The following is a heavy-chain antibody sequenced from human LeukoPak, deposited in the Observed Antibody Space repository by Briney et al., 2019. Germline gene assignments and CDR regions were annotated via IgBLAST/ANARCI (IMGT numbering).Heavy chain of an antibody. V-gene: IGHV1-2*02. J-gene: IGHJ4*02. D-gene: IGHD5-24*01. CDR2: INPKSGGT. CDR3: ARRRLRMRSYDY. Sequence: ASVKVSCKASGYIFSDYYINWVRQVPGQGLEWMGWINPKSGGTKYSQNFQGRVTMTRDTSISTVYMELSRLTSADTAVYYCARRRLRMRSYDYWGQGPLVIVSS. CDR1: GYIFSDYY.